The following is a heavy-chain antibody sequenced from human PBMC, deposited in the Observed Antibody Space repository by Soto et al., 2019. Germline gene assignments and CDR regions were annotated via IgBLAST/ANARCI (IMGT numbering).Heavy chain of an antibody. Sequence: QLLQSGGGLVQPGGSLTLSCAASGFTFGTTDMSWVRQAPGEGLEWVSTIDGSGGITYSADSVKGRFTISRDNSRNTVYLQMNSLRGDDTALYYCVKNSGWFNTWGQGALVTVSS. CDR3: VKNSGWFNT. CDR2: IDGSGGIT. V-gene: IGHV3-23*01. D-gene: IGHD3-10*01. J-gene: IGHJ5*02. CDR1: GFTFGTTD.